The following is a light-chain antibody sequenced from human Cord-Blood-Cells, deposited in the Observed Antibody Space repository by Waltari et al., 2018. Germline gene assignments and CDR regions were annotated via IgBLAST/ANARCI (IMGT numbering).Light chain of an antibody. CDR2: GAS. Sequence: EIVMTQSPATLSVSPGERATLPCRASQSVSSNLAWYQQKPGQAPRLLIYGASTRATGIPARFSGSGSGTEFTLTISSLQSEDFAVYYCQQYNNWPPMITFGPGTKVDIK. CDR3: QQYNNWPPMIT. J-gene: IGKJ3*01. V-gene: IGKV3-15*01. CDR1: QSVSSN.